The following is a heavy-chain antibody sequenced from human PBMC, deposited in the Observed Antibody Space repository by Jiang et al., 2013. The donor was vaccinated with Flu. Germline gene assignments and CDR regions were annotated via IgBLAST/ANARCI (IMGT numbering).Heavy chain of an antibody. D-gene: IGHD3-10*01. V-gene: IGHV1-46*01. CDR1: GYTFTSYF. CDR2: INPSGGST. CDR3: AREEVPYLWFRELFELRYGMDV. J-gene: IGHJ6*02. Sequence: KVSCKASGYTFTSYFIHWVRQAPGQGLEWMGIINPSGGSTSYAQKFQGRVTMTRDTSTSTVYMELSSLRSEDTAVYYCAREEVPYLWFRELFELRYGMDVWGQGTTVTVSS.